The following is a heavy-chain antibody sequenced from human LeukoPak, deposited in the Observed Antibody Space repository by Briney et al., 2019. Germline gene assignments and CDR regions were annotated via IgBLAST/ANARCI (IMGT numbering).Heavy chain of an antibody. J-gene: IGHJ4*02. D-gene: IGHD3-22*01. CDR3: ARSHYYDSSGYSPTPHFGV. CDR1: GGTFSSYA. Sequence: GASVKVSCKASGGTFSSYAISWVRQAPGQGLEWMGGIIPIFGAANYAQKFQGRVTITADESTSTAYMELSSLRSEDTAVYYCARSHYYDSSGYSPTPHFGVWGQGTLVTVSS. V-gene: IGHV1-69*13. CDR2: IIPIFGAA.